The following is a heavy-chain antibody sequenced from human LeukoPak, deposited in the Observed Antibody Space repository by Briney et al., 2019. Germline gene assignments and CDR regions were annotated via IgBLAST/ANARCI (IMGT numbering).Heavy chain of an antibody. CDR3: ASTFAGRRE. CDR2: IKQDGSEK. Sequence: PGGSLRLSCAASRFTFSSYGMHWVRQAPGKGLEWVANIKQDGSEKYYVDSVKGRFTISRDNAKRSLYLQMNSLRAEDTAVYYCASTFAGRREWGQGTLVTVSS. V-gene: IGHV3-7*01. CDR1: RFTFSSYG. J-gene: IGHJ4*02.